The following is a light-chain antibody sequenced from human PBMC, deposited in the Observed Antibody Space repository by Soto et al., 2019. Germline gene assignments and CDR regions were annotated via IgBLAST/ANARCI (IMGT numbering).Light chain of an antibody. CDR2: KVS. V-gene: IGKV2-30*01. Sequence: DVVMTQSPLSLPVTLGQPASISFRSSHSLVYSDGNTYLTWFQQRPGQSPRRLIYKVSNRDSGVPDRFSGSGSGTDFTLKISRVEAADVGVYYCMQGTHWPPTFGQGTRREIK. J-gene: IGKJ5*01. CDR1: HSLVYSDGNTY. CDR3: MQGTHWPPT.